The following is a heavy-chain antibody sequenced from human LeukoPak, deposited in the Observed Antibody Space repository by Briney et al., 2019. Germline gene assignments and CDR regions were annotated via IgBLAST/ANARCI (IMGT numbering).Heavy chain of an antibody. D-gene: IGHD5-12*01. J-gene: IGHJ4*02. CDR1: GFTFSSYA. CDR2: ISNSGYSA. CDR3: AKASSDYDKFPFFDY. V-gene: IGHV3-23*01. Sequence: QSGGSLRLSCAASGFTFSSYAMSWVRQAPGKGLEWVSGISNSGYSAFYADSVKGRFTISRDSSKKTLYLQMDSLGAEDAAVYYCAKASSDYDKFPFFDYWGQGTPVTVSS.